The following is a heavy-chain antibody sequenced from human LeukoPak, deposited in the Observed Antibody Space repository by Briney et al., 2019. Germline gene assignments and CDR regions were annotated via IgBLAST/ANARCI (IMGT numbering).Heavy chain of an antibody. Sequence: PGGSLRLSCEASGFIFGNYYMSWVRQAPGKGLEWVAAINGTGTTTYHADSVKGRFTISRDNSKNTLYLQMNSLRAEDTAVYYCAKDFWRYRPIEQNPYWGQGTLVTVSS. CDR3: AKDFWRYRPIEQNPY. CDR2: INGTGTTT. J-gene: IGHJ4*02. CDR1: GFIFGNYY. V-gene: IGHV3-23*01. D-gene: IGHD1/OR15-1a*01.